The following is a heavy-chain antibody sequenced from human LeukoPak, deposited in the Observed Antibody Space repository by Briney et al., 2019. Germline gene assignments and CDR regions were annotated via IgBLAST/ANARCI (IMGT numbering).Heavy chain of an antibody. Sequence: GGSLTLSCAASGFTLSGYWMSWLRQAPGKGLEWVANIKQHGGQKYYVDFVKGRFTISRDNAKNSPYLQMNSLRAEDTGVYYCARDRGFGQADVWGKGTTVTVSS. CDR1: GFTLSGYW. D-gene: IGHD3-10*01. J-gene: IGHJ6*04. CDR2: IKQHGGQK. V-gene: IGHV3-7*01. CDR3: ARDRGFGQADV.